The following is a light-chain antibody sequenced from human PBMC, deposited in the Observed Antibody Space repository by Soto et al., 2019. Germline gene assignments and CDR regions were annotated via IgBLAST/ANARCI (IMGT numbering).Light chain of an antibody. CDR3: QQFSSYPLT. CDR2: DVS. J-gene: IGKJ4*01. CDR1: QTLRNNY. V-gene: IGKV3-20*01. Sequence: VLTQSPGTLSLSPGPRATLSCRASQTLRNNYIAWYQQKPGQAPWLLIYDVSSRATGNPYRVRGGGSVTDFTLTICRLEPEDFAVYYCQQFSSYPLTFGGGTKVDI.